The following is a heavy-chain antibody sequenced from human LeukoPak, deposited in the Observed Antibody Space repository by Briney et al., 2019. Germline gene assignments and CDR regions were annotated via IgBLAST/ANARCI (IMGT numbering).Heavy chain of an antibody. CDR1: GFTVISNY. J-gene: IGHJ6*02. CDR3: ARDDNGYSSSWGMDV. D-gene: IGHD6-13*01. V-gene: IGHV3-66*01. CDR2: IYSGGST. Sequence: GASLRLSCAASGFTVISNYMSWVRQAPGKGLEWVSVIYSGGSTYYADSVKGRFTMSRDNSKNTLYLQMNSLRAEDTAVYYCARDDNGYSSSWGMDVWGQGTTVTVSS.